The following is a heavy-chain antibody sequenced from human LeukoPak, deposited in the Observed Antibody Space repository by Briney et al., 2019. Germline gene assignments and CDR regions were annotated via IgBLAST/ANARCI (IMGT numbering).Heavy chain of an antibody. Sequence: SVKVSCKASGGTFSSYAISWVRQAPGQGLEWMGGIIPIFGTANYAQKFQGRVTITADESTSTAYMELSSLRSEDTAVYYCARGMLTGTTLSGYFYYMDVWGKGTTVTVSS. D-gene: IGHD1-7*01. CDR3: ARGMLTGTTLSGYFYYMDV. J-gene: IGHJ6*03. CDR1: GGTFSSYA. V-gene: IGHV1-69*13. CDR2: IIPIFGTA.